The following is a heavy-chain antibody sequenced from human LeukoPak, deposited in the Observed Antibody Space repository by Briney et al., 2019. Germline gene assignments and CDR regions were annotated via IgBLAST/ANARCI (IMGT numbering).Heavy chain of an antibody. CDR1: GFTFSSYE. CDR2: ISSSGSTI. J-gene: IGHJ4*02. V-gene: IGHV3-48*03. CDR3: ARDSGRYYDSSGYSGPPPQDY. Sequence: GGSLRLSCAASGFTFSSYEMNWVRQAPGKGLEWVSYISSSGSTIYYADSVKGRFTISRDNAKNSLYLQMNSLRGEDTAVYYCARDSGRYYDSSGYSGPPPQDYWGQGTLVTVSS. D-gene: IGHD3-22*01.